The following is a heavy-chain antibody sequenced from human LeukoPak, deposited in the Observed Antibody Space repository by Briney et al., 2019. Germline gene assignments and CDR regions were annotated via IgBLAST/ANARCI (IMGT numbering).Heavy chain of an antibody. CDR3: ASLEIAVADPYYFDY. V-gene: IGHV5-51*01. J-gene: IGHJ4*02. D-gene: IGHD6-19*01. CDR2: IYPGDSDT. Sequence: GESLKISCKGSGYSFTSYWIGWVRQMPGKGLEWMGIIYPGDSDTRYSPSFQGQVTISADKSISTAYLQWSSLKASGTAMYYCASLEIAVADPYYFDYWGQGTLVTVSS. CDR1: GYSFTSYW.